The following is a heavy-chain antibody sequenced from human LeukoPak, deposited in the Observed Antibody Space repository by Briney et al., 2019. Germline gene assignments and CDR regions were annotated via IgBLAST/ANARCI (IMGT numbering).Heavy chain of an antibody. CDR3: AKDRGIISDY. CDR1: GFTFSSYW. D-gene: IGHD3-10*01. CDR2: ISGSGDST. Sequence: GGSLRLSCAASGFTFSSYWMHWVRQAPGKGLEWVSSISGSGDSTYYADSVKGRFTISRDNSKNTLYLQMNSLRAEDTAVYYCAKDRGIISDYWGQGTLVTVSS. V-gene: IGHV3-23*01. J-gene: IGHJ4*02.